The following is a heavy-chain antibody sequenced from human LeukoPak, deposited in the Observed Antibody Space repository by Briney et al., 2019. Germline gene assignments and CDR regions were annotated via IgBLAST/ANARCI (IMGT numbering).Heavy chain of an antibody. CDR2: IYPGDSDT. D-gene: IGHD3/OR15-3a*01. Sequence: ASVKVSCKASGYTLTSYDINWVRQATGQGLEWMGIIYPGDSDTRYSPSFQGQVTISADKSISTAYLQWSSLKASDTAMYYCARQRTGKFLGDFDYWGQGTLVTVSS. V-gene: IGHV5-51*01. CDR3: ARQRTGKFLGDFDY. CDR1: GYTLTSYD. J-gene: IGHJ4*02.